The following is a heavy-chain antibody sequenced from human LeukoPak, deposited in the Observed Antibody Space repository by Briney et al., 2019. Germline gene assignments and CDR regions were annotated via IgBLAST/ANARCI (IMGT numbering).Heavy chain of an antibody. D-gene: IGHD6-19*01. CDR3: ARGGGFSSGWKDAFDI. CDR1: GFTFSSYS. V-gene: IGHV3-74*01. J-gene: IGHJ3*02. Sequence: GGSLRLSCAASGFTFSSYSMNWVRQAPGKGLVWVSRINSDGSSTSYADSVKGRFTISRDNAKNTLYLQMNSLRAEDTAVYYCARGGGFSSGWKDAFDIWGQGTMVTVSS. CDR2: INSDGSST.